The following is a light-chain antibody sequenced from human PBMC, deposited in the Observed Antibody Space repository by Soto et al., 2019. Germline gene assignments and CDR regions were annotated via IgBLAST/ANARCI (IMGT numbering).Light chain of an antibody. V-gene: IGKV1-5*01. Sequence: QTPSPPAESVGDRVTTTCRARQSISTWLAWYQQKPGKAPKLLIADASSLETGVPSRFSGSGSGTEFTLTINSLQPDDFATYYRQQYKSYWTFGQGTKVDIK. CDR2: DAS. J-gene: IGKJ1*01. CDR3: QQYKSYWT. CDR1: QSISTW.